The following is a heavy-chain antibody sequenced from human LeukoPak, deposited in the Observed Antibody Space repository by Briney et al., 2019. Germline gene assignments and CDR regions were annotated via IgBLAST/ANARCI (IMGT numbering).Heavy chain of an antibody. J-gene: IGHJ4*02. CDR2: ISTNGGIT. D-gene: IGHD2-2*01. CDR3: VKGYCSSISCSLIDY. Sequence: GGSLRLSCSASGFTFSTYGMHWVRQGPGKGLEQVAAISTNGGITVYADSVKGRFTISRDNSKNTLYLQMSGLRAADTAVYYCVKGYCSSISCSLIDYGGQGTLVTVSS. V-gene: IGHV3-64D*06. CDR1: GFTFSTYG.